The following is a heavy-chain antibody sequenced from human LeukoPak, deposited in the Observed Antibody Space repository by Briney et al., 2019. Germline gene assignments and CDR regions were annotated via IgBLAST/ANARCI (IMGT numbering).Heavy chain of an antibody. CDR3: LRDLTYGGISSPDC. CDR1: RYTFTDYY. J-gene: IGHJ4*02. Sequence: GASVKVSCKASRYTFTDYYMHWVRQAPGQGLEWMGWINPNNGGTTYAQRFQGRVTMTRDNSISTAYMELGRLTSDDTAMYFCLRDLTYGGISSPDCWGQGTLVTVSS. V-gene: IGHV1-2*02. D-gene: IGHD4/OR15-4a*01. CDR2: INPNNGGT.